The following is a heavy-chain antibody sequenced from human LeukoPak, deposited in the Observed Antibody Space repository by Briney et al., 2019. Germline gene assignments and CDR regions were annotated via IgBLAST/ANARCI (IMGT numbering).Heavy chain of an antibody. D-gene: IGHD6-6*01. CDR3: AREGAARNFDY. CDR1: GGSISSGTYY. J-gene: IGHJ4*02. Sequence: SQTLSLTCTVSGGSISSGTYYWTWIRQPAGKGLEWIGRIYTSGSTNFNPSLKSRVSISLDTSQNQFSLKLSSVTAADTAVYYCAREGAARNFDYWGQGILVTVSS. V-gene: IGHV4-61*02. CDR2: IYTSGST.